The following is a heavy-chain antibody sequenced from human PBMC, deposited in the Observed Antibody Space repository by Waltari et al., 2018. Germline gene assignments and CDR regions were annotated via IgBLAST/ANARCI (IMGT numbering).Heavy chain of an antibody. CDR2: IPRSGST. J-gene: IGHJ3*02. CDR1: GYSLSSGYY. CDR3: ARDRRGARDYDYAFDI. D-gene: IGHD3-3*01. Sequence: QVQLQESGPGLVKPSETLSLTCAVSGYSLSSGYYWGWIRPPPGKVLEWIGSIPRSGSTYNNPSLKRRVTISVDTSKNQFSLKLNSVTAADTAVYYCARDRRGARDYDYAFDIWGQGTMVTVS. V-gene: IGHV4-38-2*02.